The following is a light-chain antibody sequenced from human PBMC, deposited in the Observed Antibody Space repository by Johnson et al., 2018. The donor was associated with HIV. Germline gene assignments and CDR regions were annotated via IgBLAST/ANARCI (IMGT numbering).Light chain of an antibody. Sequence: QSVLTQPPSVSAAPGQRVTISCSGSSSNIGNDSVSWYQQLPGTAPELLIYENNRRPSGIPDRFSGSKSGTSAILVITGLQTGDEADYYCGTWDSSLTSGGIFGTGTKVTVL. J-gene: IGLJ1*01. CDR2: ENN. CDR3: GTWDSSLTSGGI. V-gene: IGLV1-51*02. CDR1: SSNIGNDS.